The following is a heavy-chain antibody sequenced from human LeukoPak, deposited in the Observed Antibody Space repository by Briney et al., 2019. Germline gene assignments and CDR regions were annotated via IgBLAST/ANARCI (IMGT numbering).Heavy chain of an antibody. CDR2: INPNSGGT. Sequence: ASVKVSCKASGYTFTSYGISWVRQAPGQGLEWMGWINPNSGGTNYAQKFQGRVTMTRDTSISTAYMELSRLRSDDTAVYYCARVRAAAGTALANWFDPWGQGTLVTVSS. CDR1: GYTFTSYG. J-gene: IGHJ5*02. V-gene: IGHV1-2*02. D-gene: IGHD6-13*01. CDR3: ARVRAAAGTALANWFDP.